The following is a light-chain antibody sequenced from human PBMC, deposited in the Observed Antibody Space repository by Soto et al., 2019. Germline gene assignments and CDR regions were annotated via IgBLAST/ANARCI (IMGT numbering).Light chain of an antibody. J-gene: IGKJ1*01. CDR2: KAS. CDR1: QTIRSW. CDR3: QHYNSYSEA. Sequence: DIHMTQSPSTLSGSVGDRVTITCRASQTIRSWLAWYQQKPGKAPKLLIYKASTLKSGVPSRFSGSGSGTEFTLTISSLQPDDFATYYCQHYNSYSEAFGQGTKVDIK. V-gene: IGKV1-5*03.